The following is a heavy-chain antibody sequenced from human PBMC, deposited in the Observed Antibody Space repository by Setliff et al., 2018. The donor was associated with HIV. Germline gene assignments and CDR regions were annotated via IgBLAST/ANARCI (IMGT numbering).Heavy chain of an antibody. J-gene: IGHJ6*03. CDR2: MSPNSGNA. CDR3: ARGLAVAGKSYYYYYYMDV. Sequence: GASVKVSCKTSGDTFTSYDINWVRQAAGHGLEWMGWMSPNSGNAGYAQKFQGRVTMTRNTSISTAYMELSSLRSEDTAVYYCARGLAVAGKSYYYYYYMDVWGKGTTVTVSS. V-gene: IGHV1-8*02. CDR1: GDTFTSYD. D-gene: IGHD6-19*01.